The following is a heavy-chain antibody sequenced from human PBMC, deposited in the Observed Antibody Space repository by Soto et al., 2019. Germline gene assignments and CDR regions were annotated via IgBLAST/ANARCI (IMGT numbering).Heavy chain of an antibody. CDR2: ISWNSGSI. D-gene: IGHD2-8*01. Sequence: EVQLVESGGGLVQPGRSLRLSCAASGFTFDDYAMHWVRQAPGKGLAWVSGISWNSGSIGYADSVKGRFTISRDNAKNSLYLQMNSLRAENTALYYCAKDSGEGYCTNGVCCGGFDYWGQGTLVTVSS. J-gene: IGHJ4*02. CDR3: AKDSGEGYCTNGVCCGGFDY. CDR1: GFTFDDYA. V-gene: IGHV3-9*01.